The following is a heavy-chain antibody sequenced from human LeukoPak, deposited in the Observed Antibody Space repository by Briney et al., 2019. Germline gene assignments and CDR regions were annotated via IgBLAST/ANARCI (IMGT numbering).Heavy chain of an antibody. CDR3: ARGQMDIVVVVAGNWFDP. D-gene: IGHD2-15*01. CDR1: GGSISSYY. J-gene: IGHJ5*02. Sequence: RSSETLSLTCTVSGGSISSYYWSWIRQPPGKGLEWIGEINHSGSTNYNPSLKSRVTISVDTSKNQFSLKLSSVTAADTAVYYCARGQMDIVVVVAGNWFDPWGQGTLVTVSS. CDR2: INHSGST. V-gene: IGHV4-34*01.